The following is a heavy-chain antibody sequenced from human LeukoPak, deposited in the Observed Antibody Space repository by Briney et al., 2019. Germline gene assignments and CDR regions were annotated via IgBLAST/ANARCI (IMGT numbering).Heavy chain of an antibody. CDR1: GGTFSSYA. J-gene: IGHJ4*02. Sequence: ASVKVSCKASGGTFSSYAISWVRQAPGQGLEWMGWISAYNGNTNYAQKFQGRVTMTRDTSTSTVYMELSSLRSEDTAVYYCARDRVGRVRGVIIKDPYYFDYWGQGTLVTVSS. CDR3: ARDRVGRVRGVIIKDPYYFDY. V-gene: IGHV1-18*01. D-gene: IGHD3-10*01. CDR2: ISAYNGNT.